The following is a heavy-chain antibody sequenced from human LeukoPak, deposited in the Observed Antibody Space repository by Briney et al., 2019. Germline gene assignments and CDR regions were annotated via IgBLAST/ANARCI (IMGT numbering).Heavy chain of an antibody. CDR2: ISSSGSTI. Sequence: GGSLRLSCAASGFTFSSYSMNWVRQAPGKGLEWVSYISSSGSTIYYADSVKGRFTISSGNAKDSLYLKMNSLKTEDTAVDYCTRDTYYDFWSGFNTQYYFDYWGQGTLVTVSS. V-gene: IGHV3-48*04. J-gene: IGHJ4*02. D-gene: IGHD3-3*01. CDR1: GFTFSSYS. CDR3: TRDTYYDFWSGFNTQYYFDY.